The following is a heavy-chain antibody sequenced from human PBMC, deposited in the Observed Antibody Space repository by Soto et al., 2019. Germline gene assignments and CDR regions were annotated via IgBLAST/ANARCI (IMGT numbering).Heavy chain of an antibody. D-gene: IGHD3-3*01. CDR1: GFTFDKAW. J-gene: IGHJ4*02. CDR2: VKSRDDGGTT. CDR3: NTFWAERSGRSRHVDY. V-gene: IGHV3-15*07. Sequence: DVRLVESGGDLVKPGGSVRLSCVASGFTFDKAWMHWVRQAPGKGLECLGRVKSRDDGGTTDYAAPVKGRVTISRDDLKNTAYLQINGLSAEYTGVYFCNTFWAERSGRSRHVDYWGQGTRVTVSS.